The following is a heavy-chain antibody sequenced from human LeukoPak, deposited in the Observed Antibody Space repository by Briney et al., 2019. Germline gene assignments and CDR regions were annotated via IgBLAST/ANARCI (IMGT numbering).Heavy chain of an antibody. CDR3: AGTLTYSSGYAFDI. Sequence: ASVKVSCKASGYTFTSYAMNWVRQAPGQGLEWMGWINTNTGNPTYAQGFTGRLVSSLDTSVSTAYLQVSSLKAEDTAVYYCAGTLTYSSGYAFDIWGQGTMVTVSS. J-gene: IGHJ3*02. V-gene: IGHV7-4-1*02. CDR2: INTNTGNP. CDR1: GYTFTSYA. D-gene: IGHD6-19*01.